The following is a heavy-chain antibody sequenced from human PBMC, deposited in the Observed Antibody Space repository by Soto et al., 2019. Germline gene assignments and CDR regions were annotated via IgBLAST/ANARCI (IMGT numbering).Heavy chain of an antibody. V-gene: IGHV3-7*01. D-gene: IGHD2-15*01. CDR1: GFTFSTYY. CDR2: IKPDGSEK. CDR3: ARDRGYCSGGTCYSVLDY. Sequence: VQLVEFGGGLVQPGGSLRLSCAASGFTFSTYYMNWVRQAPGKGLEWVANIKPDGSEKNYVDSVKGRFTISRDNAKSSLYLQMNSLRAGDTAFYYCARDRGYCSGGTCYSVLDYWGQGILVTVSS. J-gene: IGHJ4*02.